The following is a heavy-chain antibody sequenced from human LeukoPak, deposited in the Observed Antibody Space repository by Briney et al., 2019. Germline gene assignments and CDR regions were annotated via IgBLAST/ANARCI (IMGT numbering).Heavy chain of an antibody. D-gene: IGHD3-3*01. V-gene: IGHV3-15*01. Sequence: GGSLRLSCAASGFTFSSYGIHWVRQAPGKGLEWVGRIRSKTDGGTAEYATAVEGRFTISRDDSTNTLYQHMSNVKTEDTAVYYCAKHIYGVVSIQQWGQGTLVTVSS. CDR1: GFTFSSYG. CDR3: AKHIYGVVSIQQ. CDR2: IRSKTDGGTA. J-gene: IGHJ1*01.